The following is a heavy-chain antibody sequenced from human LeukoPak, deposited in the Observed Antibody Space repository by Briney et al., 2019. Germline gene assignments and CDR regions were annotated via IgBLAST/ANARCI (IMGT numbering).Heavy chain of an antibody. D-gene: IGHD4-17*01. CDR1: GYTFTGYY. CDR2: INPNSGGT. CDR3: ARGANYGDYGLDAFDI. Sequence: ASVKVSCKASGYTFTGYYMHWVRQAPGQGLEWMGRINPNSGGTNYAQKFQGRVTMTRDTSISTAYMELSRLRSDDTAVYYCARGANYGDYGLDAFDIWGQGTMVTVSS. J-gene: IGHJ3*02. V-gene: IGHV1-2*06.